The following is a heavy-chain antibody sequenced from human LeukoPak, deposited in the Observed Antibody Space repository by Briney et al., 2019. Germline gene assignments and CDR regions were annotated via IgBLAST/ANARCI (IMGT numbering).Heavy chain of an antibody. D-gene: IGHD2-2*02. Sequence: GGSLRLSCAASGFTFDDYGMSWVRQAPGKGLEWVSGISGSGGSTYYADSVKGRFTISRDNSKNTLYLQMNSLRAEDTAVYYCAKRVVPAAIAGFIDYWGQGTLVTVSS. CDR1: GFTFDDYG. CDR2: ISGSGGST. V-gene: IGHV3-23*01. CDR3: AKRVVPAAIAGFIDY. J-gene: IGHJ4*02.